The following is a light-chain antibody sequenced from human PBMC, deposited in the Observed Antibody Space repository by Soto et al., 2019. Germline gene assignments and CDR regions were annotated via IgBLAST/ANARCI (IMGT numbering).Light chain of an antibody. V-gene: IGKV3-11*01. CDR3: QQRSDSIT. CDR1: HSVNSH. CDR2: DAS. Sequence: MMMTQSPATLSLSPGERVTLSCRTSHSVNSHVAWYQQKPGQTPRLLIYDASTRAPGIPARLSGRGSGADFTLTISSIEPEDFAVYYCQQRSDSITFGQGTRLEIK. J-gene: IGKJ5*01.